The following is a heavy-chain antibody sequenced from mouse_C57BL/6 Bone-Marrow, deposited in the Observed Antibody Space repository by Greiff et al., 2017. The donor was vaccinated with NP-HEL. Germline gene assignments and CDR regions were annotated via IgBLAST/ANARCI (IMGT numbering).Heavy chain of an antibody. J-gene: IGHJ3*01. CDR3: ASRGFAY. CDR1: GYAFTNYL. V-gene: IGHV1-54*01. CDR2: INPGSGST. D-gene: IGHD3-3*01. Sequence: QVQLQQSGAELVRPGTSVKVSCKASGYAFTNYLIEWVKQRPGQGLEWIGGINPGSGSTNYNEKFKSKATLTLDTSSSTAYMQLSSLTSEASAVYYCASRGFAYWGQGTLVTVSA.